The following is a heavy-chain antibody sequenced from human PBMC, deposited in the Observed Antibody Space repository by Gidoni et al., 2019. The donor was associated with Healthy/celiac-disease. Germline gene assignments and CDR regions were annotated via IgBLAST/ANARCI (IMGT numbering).Heavy chain of an antibody. D-gene: IGHD3-10*01. V-gene: IGHV4-31*03. CDR2: IYYSGST. CDR3: ARDRRGGFGDSTPGPYGMDV. J-gene: IGHJ6*02. Sequence: HVPLQESGPGLVQPSQPLSPTCPVPGCSISSGGYYWTWIRQHPGTGLAWIGYIYYSGSTYYNPSLKSRVTISVDTSKNQFSLKLSSVTAADTAVYYCARDRRGGFGDSTPGPYGMDVWGQGTTVTVSS. CDR1: GCSISSGGYY.